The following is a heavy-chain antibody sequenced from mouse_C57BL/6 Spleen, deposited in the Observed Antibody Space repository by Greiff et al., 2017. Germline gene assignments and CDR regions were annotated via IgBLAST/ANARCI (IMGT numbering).Heavy chain of an antibody. V-gene: IGHV5-4*03. J-gene: IGHJ4*01. D-gene: IGHD1-1*01. CDR3: ARGNYYGSSRGAMDY. CDR2: VSDGGSYT. CDR1: GFPFSSYA. Sequence: EVMLVESGAGLVKPGGSLKLSCAASGFPFSSYALSWVRQPPEKRLDWGATVSDGGSYTDNPDKVKGRFTITRDNAKNTLYLQMSHLKSEDTAMYYCARGNYYGSSRGAMDYWGQGTSVTVSS.